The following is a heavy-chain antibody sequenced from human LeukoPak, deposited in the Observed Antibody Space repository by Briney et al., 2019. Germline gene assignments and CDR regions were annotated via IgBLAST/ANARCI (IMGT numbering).Heavy chain of an antibody. CDR2: ISSSSSHT. CDR3: ARDGP. V-gene: IGHV3-11*06. CDR1: GFTFGKYW. J-gene: IGHJ5*02. Sequence: GGSLRLSCVASGFTFGKYWMSWIRQAPGRGLEWVSYISSSSSHTDYADSVKGRFTISRDNAKNSLYLQMNSLRAEDTAVYYCARDGPRGQGTLVTVSS.